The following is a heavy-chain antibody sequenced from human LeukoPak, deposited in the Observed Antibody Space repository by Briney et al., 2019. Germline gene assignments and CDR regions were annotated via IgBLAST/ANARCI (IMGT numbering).Heavy chain of an antibody. CDR1: GGSFSGYY. J-gene: IGHJ4*02. CDR2: INHSGST. D-gene: IGHD3-10*01. V-gene: IGHV4-34*01. Sequence: PSETLSLTCAVYGGSFSGYYWSWIRQPPGKGLEWIGEINHSGSTNYNPSLKCRVTISVDTSKNQFSLKLSSVTAADTAVYYCARHHGSGSYFHWGQGTLVTVSS. CDR3: ARHHGSGSYFH.